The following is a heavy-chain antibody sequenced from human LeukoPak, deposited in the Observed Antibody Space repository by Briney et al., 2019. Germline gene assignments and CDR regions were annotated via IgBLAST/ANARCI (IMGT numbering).Heavy chain of an antibody. Sequence: PSQTLSLICSVSGDFVINDNSIWSWIRQHPEKGLEWIGHFHPSGTTYYNPSLKSRLTISIDTSKNHFSLEMTSTTAADTAVYYCTRGADDYKTGSWGQGTLVTVSS. CDR3: TRGADDYKTGS. V-gene: IGHV4-31*02. CDR2: FHPSGTT. J-gene: IGHJ1*01. D-gene: IGHD5-24*01. CDR1: GDFVINDNSI.